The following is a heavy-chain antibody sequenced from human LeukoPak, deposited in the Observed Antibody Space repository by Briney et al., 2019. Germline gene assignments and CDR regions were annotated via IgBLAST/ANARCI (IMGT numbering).Heavy chain of an antibody. CDR1: GFTFSSYG. J-gene: IGHJ5*02. V-gene: IGHV3-33*01. CDR3: ARDEDYGDSNWFDP. D-gene: IGHD4-17*01. Sequence: GGSLRLSCAASGFTFSSYGMHWVRQAPGKGLEWVAVIWYDGSNKYYADSVKGRFTISRDNSKNTLYLQMNSLRAEDTAVYYCARDEDYGDSNWFDPWGQGTLVTVSS. CDR2: IWYDGSNK.